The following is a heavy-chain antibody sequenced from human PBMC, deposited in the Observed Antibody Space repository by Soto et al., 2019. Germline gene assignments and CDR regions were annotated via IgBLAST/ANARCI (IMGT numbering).Heavy chain of an antibody. CDR3: GRLEGLATISYYFDY. Sequence: SETLSLTCSFSGDSVTSHYLTWIRQSPEKGLEWIGYMHYTGFSHYNPSLKSRLTISVDKSKNQFSLQLISLTAADTAVYYCGRLEGLATISYYFDYWGQGALVTVSS. CDR2: MHYTGFS. CDR1: GDSVTSHY. V-gene: IGHV4-59*02. D-gene: IGHD3-9*01. J-gene: IGHJ4*02.